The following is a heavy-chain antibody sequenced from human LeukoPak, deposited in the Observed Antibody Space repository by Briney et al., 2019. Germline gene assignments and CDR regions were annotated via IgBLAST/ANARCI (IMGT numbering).Heavy chain of an antibody. J-gene: IGHJ4*02. Sequence: SETLSLTCTVSGGSISSYYWSWIRQPPGKGLEWIVYIYYSGSTNYNPSLKSRVTISVDTSKNQFSLKLSSVTAADTAVYYCARGIGDYSMERDGYWGQGTLVTVSS. CDR3: ARGIGDYSMERDGY. D-gene: IGHD4-11*01. CDR1: GGSISSYY. V-gene: IGHV4-59*01. CDR2: IYYSGST.